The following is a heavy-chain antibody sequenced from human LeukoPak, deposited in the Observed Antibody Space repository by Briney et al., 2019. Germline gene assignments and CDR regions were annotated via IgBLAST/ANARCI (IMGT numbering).Heavy chain of an antibody. CDR2: MHYSGNS. J-gene: IGHJ6*02. D-gene: IGHD3-10*01. V-gene: IGHV4-59*01. CDR1: GGSISSDY. CDR3: ARDRGWMVRGVIDYYYYGMDV. Sequence: PSETLSLTCTVSGGSISSDYWSWIRQSPGKGLEWIGYMHYSGNSAYNPSLKSRVTMSLDTSKNQFSLKLSSVTAADTAVYYCARDRGWMVRGVIDYYYYGMDVWGQGTTVTVSS.